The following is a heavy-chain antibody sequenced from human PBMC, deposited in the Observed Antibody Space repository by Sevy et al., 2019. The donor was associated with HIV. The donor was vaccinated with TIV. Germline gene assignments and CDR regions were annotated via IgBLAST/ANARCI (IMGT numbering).Heavy chain of an antibody. V-gene: IGHV3-23*01. CDR2: INGGGGST. Sequence: GESLKISCVASGFRFSAFGMAWVRQAAGEGLEWVSGINGGGGSTYYRNSVKGRFTVSRDNSKNTVYLQMNSLRADDTAVYYCAKAPYYDFWSHNYIHWFDTWGQGTLVTVSS. CDR1: GFRFSAFG. CDR3: AKAPYYDFWSHNYIHWFDT. J-gene: IGHJ5*02. D-gene: IGHD3-3*01.